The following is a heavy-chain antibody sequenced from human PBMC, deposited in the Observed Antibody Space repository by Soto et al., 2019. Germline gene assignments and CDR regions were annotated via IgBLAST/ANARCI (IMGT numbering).Heavy chain of an antibody. CDR2: IYYSGST. V-gene: IGHV4-59*01. Sequence: SETLSLTCTVSGGSISSYYWSWIRQPPGKGLEWIGYIYYSGSTNYNPSLKSRVTISVDTSKNQFSLKLSSVTAADTAVYYCARDRGMYLPKDYYYGMDVWGQGATVTVSS. J-gene: IGHJ6*02. CDR3: ARDRGMYLPKDYYYGMDV. CDR1: GGSISSYY. D-gene: IGHD3-10*01.